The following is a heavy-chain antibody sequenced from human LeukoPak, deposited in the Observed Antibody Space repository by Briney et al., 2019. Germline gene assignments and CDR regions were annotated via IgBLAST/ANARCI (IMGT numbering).Heavy chain of an antibody. CDR3: VSRSPAEYYFDY. Sequence: PGGSLRLSCAASGFTFSSYAMSWVRQAPGKGLEWVSAISGSGGSTYYADSVKGRFTISRDNSKNTLYLQMNSLGAEDTAVYYCVSRSPAEYYFDYWGQGTLVTVSS. V-gene: IGHV3-23*01. CDR2: ISGSGGST. CDR1: GFTFSSYA. J-gene: IGHJ4*02.